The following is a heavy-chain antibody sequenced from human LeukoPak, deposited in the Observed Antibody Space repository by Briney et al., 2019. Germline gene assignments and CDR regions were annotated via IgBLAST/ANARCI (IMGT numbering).Heavy chain of an antibody. D-gene: IGHD1-1*01. CDR3: ARGRVSSSTWYSTYYYYFYMDV. J-gene: IGHJ6*03. CDR1: DDSITMYY. Sequence: SETLSLTCSVSDDSITMYYWTWIRQPPGKGPEWIGYVDHTGSTNFNPSLNGRVSISRDTTKNLFSLRLRSVTAADTAVYFCARGRVSSSTWYSTYYYYFYMDVWGKGTTVTVSS. CDR2: VDHTGST. V-gene: IGHV4-59*01.